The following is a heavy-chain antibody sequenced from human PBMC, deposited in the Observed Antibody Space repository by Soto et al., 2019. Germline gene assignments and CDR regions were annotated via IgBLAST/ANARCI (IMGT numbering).Heavy chain of an antibody. CDR3: ARGDSGYQSDFDY. CDR2: IYYSGST. J-gene: IGHJ4*02. V-gene: IGHV4-59*01. CDR1: GGSISSYY. Sequence: SETLSLTCTVSGGSISSYYWRWIRQPPGKGLEWIGYIYYSGSTNYNPSLKSRVTISVDTSKNQFSLKLSSVTAADTAVYYCARGDSGYQSDFDYWGQGTLVTVSS. D-gene: IGHD5-12*01.